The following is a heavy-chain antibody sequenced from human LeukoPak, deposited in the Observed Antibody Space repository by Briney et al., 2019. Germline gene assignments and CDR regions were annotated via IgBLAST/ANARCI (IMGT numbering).Heavy chain of an antibody. J-gene: IGHJ3*02. D-gene: IGHD2-15*01. CDR3: ARRRVVVASTDGASGAFDI. CDR2: IYYSGST. V-gene: IGHV4-31*03. Sequence: PSETLSLTCTVSGGSISSGGYYWSWIRQHPGKGLEWIGYIYYSGSTYYNPSLRSRVTISVDTSKNQFSPKLSSVTAADTAVYFCARRRVVVASTDGASGAFDIWGQGTMVTVSS. CDR1: GGSISSGGYY.